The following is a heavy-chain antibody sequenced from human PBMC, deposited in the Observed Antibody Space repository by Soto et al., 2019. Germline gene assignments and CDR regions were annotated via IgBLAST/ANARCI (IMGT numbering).Heavy chain of an antibody. Sequence: ASVKVSCKASGYTFTTYVMHWVRQAPGQRLEWMGWINTGNDNTEYSQRFQGRVTITRDTSANTVYMELSSLGSEDTAVYYCARVGQNYYGLDVWGPGTTVTVSS. D-gene: IGHD3-3*01. V-gene: IGHV1-3*04. CDR2: INTGNDNT. CDR3: ARVGQNYYGLDV. CDR1: GYTFTTYV. J-gene: IGHJ6*02.